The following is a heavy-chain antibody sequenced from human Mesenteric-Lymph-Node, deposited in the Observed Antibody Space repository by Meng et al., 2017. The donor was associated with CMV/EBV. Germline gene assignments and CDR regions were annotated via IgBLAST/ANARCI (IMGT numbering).Heavy chain of an antibody. Sequence: SVKVSCKASGGTFSSYAISWVRQAPGQGLEWMGGIIPIFGTANYAQKFQGRVTITRNTSISTAYMELSSLRSEDTAVYYCARTSYCTNGVCYSYGMDVWGQGTTVTVSS. J-gene: IGHJ6*02. CDR3: ARTSYCTNGVCYSYGMDV. D-gene: IGHD2-8*01. V-gene: IGHV1-69*05. CDR1: GGTFSSYA. CDR2: IIPIFGTA.